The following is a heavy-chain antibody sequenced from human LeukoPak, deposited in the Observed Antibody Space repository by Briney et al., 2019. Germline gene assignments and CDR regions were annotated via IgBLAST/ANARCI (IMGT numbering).Heavy chain of an antibody. J-gene: IGHJ4*02. D-gene: IGHD2-21*02. CDR2: IYYSGST. Sequence: SETLSLTCTVSGGSISSYYWSWIRRPPGKGLEWIGYIYYSGSTNYNPSLKSRVTISVDTSKNQFSLKLSSVTAADTAVYYCARAETVTAINYWGQGTLVTVSS. V-gene: IGHV4-59*01. CDR1: GGSISSYY. CDR3: ARAETVTAINY.